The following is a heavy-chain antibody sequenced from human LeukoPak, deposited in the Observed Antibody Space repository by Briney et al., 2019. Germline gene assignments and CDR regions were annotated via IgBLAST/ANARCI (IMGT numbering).Heavy chain of an antibody. J-gene: IGHJ5*02. CDR2: ISDSGDSM. Sequence: PGGSLRLSCAGSGFTFSDYYINWIRQAPGKRLEWLSYISDSGDSMYYADSVQGRFTVSRDNAKNSVFLQMNSLRVEDTAVYYCVRAGGYYHSGNWFDHWGQGNLVTVSS. CDR3: VRAGGYYHSGNWFDH. D-gene: IGHD3-3*01. V-gene: IGHV3-11*01. CDR1: GFTFSDYY.